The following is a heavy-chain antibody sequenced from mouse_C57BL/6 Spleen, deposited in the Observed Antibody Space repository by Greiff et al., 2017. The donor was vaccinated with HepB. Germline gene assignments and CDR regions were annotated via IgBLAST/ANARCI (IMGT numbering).Heavy chain of an antibody. V-gene: IGHV1-82*01. J-gene: IGHJ3*01. CDR1: GYAFSSSW. Sequence: VQLQQSGPELVKPGASVKTSCKASGYAFSSSWMNWVKQRPGKGLEWIGRIYPGDGDTNYNGKFKGKATLTADKSSSTAYMQLSSLTSEDSAVYFCARDFITTVVAPFAYWGQGTLVTVSA. D-gene: IGHD1-1*01. CDR3: ARDFITTVVAPFAY. CDR2: IYPGDGDT.